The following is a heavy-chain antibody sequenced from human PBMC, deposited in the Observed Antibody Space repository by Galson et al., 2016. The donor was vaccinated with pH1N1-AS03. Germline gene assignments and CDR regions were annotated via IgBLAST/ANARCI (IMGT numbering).Heavy chain of an antibody. CDR1: GGTFSNYA. CDR3: ARDRHYDSSGRYFYESEH. CDR2: IHPIFGTP. V-gene: IGHV1-69*13. J-gene: IGHJ4*02. Sequence: SVKVSCKASGGTFSNYAISWMRQAPGQGLEWMGGIHPIFGTPSHAQKFRGRLTVTADASTSAAYMELSNLTSEDTAIYYCARDRHYDSSGRYFYESEHWGQGTLVIVSS. D-gene: IGHD3-22*01.